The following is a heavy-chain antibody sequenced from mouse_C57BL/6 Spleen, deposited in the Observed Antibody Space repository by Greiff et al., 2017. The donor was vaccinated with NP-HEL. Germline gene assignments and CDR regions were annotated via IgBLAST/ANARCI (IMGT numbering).Heavy chain of an antibody. CDR1: GYTFTSYG. V-gene: IGHV1-81*01. CDR3: ALVTTTGDYYAMDY. J-gene: IGHJ4*01. Sequence: VQLQQSGAELARPGASVKLSCKASGYTFTSYGISWVKQRTGQGLEWIGEIYPRSGNTYYNEKFKGKATLTADKSSSTAYMELRSLTSEDSAVYFCALVTTTGDYYAMDYWGQGTSVTVSS. D-gene: IGHD2-3*01. CDR2: IYPRSGNT.